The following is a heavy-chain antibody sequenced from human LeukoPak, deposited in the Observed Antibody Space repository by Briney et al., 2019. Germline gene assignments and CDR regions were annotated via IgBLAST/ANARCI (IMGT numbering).Heavy chain of an antibody. CDR3: ARGPRDFWSGYSRYYFDY. D-gene: IGHD3-3*01. Sequence: SETLSLTCAVYGGSFSGYYWGWIRQPPGKGLEWIGEINHSGSTNYNPSLKSRVTISVDTSKNQFSLKLSSVTAADTAVYYCARGPRDFWSGYSRYYFDYWGQGTLVTVSS. V-gene: IGHV4-34*01. CDR1: GGSFSGYY. CDR2: INHSGST. J-gene: IGHJ4*02.